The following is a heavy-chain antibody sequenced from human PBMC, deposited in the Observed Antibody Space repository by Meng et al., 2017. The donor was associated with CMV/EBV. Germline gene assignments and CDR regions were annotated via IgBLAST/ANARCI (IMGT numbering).Heavy chain of an antibody. CDR1: FSCYA. D-gene: IGHD3-3*01. CDR2: ISGSGGST. Sequence: FSCYAMSWVRQAPGKGLEWVSAISGSGGSTYYADSVKGRFTISRDNSKNTLYLQMNSLRAEDTAVYYCAKVEYDFWSGYYSWYFDLWGRGTLVTVSS. CDR3: AKVEYDFWSGYYSWYFDL. J-gene: IGHJ2*01. V-gene: IGHV3-23*01.